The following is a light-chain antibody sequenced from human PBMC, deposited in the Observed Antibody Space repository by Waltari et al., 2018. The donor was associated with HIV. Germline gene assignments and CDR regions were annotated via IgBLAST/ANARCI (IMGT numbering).Light chain of an antibody. CDR1: SSYIGRKT. Sequence: QSVLTQPPSASGTPGQMVTISCSGGSSYIGRKTVDWYQQVPGMAPKLLIYSNDQRPSGIPDRFSGSKSGTSASLAVSGLQADDEAYYYCCSYAGSNTVVFGGGTKLTVL. V-gene: IGLV1-44*01. CDR2: SND. CDR3: CSYAGSNTVV. J-gene: IGLJ2*01.